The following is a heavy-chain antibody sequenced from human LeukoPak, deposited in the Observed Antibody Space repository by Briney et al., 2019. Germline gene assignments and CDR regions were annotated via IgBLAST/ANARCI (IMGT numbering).Heavy chain of an antibody. D-gene: IGHD5-12*01. CDR2: IYTSGTT. CDR1: GGSISSYY. V-gene: IGHV4-4*07. CDR3: ARGAGGYEDY. Sequence: SETLSLTCTVSGGSISSYYWSWIRQPAGKGLEWIGRIYTSGTTHYNPSLQSRVTLSVDTSKNQFSLKLSSLTAADTAVYYCARGAGGYEDYWGQGTLVTVSS. J-gene: IGHJ4*02.